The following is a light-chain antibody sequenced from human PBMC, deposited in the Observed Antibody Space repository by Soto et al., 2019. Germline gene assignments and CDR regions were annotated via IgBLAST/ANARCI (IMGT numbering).Light chain of an antibody. CDR2: GAS. CDR3: QQYNNWPRM. J-gene: IGKJ1*01. V-gene: IGKV3-15*01. Sequence: ETVMTQSAATLSVSPGERATLSCRASQSVSSNLAWYQQKPGQAPRLLIYGASTRVTGIPARFSGSGSGTEFTLTISSLQSEDFAVYYCQQYNNWPRMFGQGTKVEIK. CDR1: QSVSSN.